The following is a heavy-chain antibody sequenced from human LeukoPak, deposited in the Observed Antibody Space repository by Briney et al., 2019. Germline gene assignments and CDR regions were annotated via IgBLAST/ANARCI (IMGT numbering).Heavy chain of an antibody. Sequence: GGSLRLSCAASGFTFSSYAMRWVHQAPGKGLEWVSGITSSGDITYYGDSVKGRFTISRDNSKNTLYLQMNSLRAEDTAVYYCAKATVGATGGSFDYWGQGTLVTVSS. CDR1: GFTFSSYA. CDR3: AKATVGATGGSFDY. V-gene: IGHV3-23*01. CDR2: ITSSGDIT. J-gene: IGHJ4*02. D-gene: IGHD1-26*01.